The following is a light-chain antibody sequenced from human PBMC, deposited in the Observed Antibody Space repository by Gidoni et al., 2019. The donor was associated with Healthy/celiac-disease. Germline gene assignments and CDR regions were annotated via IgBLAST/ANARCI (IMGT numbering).Light chain of an antibody. CDR1: NIGSKS. V-gene: IGLV3-21*04. CDR3: QVWDSSSDHVV. J-gene: IGLJ2*01. CDR2: YDS. Sequence: SYVLTQPPSVSVAPGKTARITCGGNNIGSKSLHCYQQKPGQAPVLVIYYDSARPSGIPERFSCSNSGNTATLTSSRVEAGDEADYYCQVWDSSSDHVVFGGGTKLTVL.